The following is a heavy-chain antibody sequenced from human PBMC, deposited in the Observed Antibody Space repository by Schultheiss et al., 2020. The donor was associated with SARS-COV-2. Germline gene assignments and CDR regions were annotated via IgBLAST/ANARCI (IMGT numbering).Heavy chain of an antibody. CDR1: GFTFSSYW. V-gene: IGHV3-74*03. CDR2: ITYDGSST. J-gene: IGHJ6*02. CDR3: ARVKGYSGYDYHPMIAYMDV. Sequence: GGSLRLSCAASGFTFSSYWMHWVRQAPGEGLVWVSRITYDGSSTTYADSVKGRFTISRDNAKNTLYLQMSSLRAEDTAVYYCARVKGYSGYDYHPMIAYMDVWGQGTTVTVSS. D-gene: IGHD5-12*01.